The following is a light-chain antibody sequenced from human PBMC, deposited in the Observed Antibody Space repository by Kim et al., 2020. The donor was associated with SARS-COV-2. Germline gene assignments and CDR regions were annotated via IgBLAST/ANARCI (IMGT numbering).Light chain of an antibody. CDR1: SDDIGGYDY. CDR2: DVH. V-gene: IGLV2-11*01. J-gene: IGLJ1*01. CDR3: CSYAGRYSYV. Sequence: QSALTQPRSVSGSPGESVTISCTGSSDDIGGYDYVSWYQQHPGEAPKLIIYDVHKRPSDVPERFSASKSGKQASLTISGLKADDEAEYHCCSYAGRYSYVFGGGTKVTVL.